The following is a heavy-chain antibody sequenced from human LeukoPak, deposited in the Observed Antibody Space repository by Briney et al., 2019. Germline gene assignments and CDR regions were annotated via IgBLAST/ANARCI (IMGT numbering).Heavy chain of an antibody. J-gene: IGHJ4*02. V-gene: IGHV3-66*01. Sequence: SGGSLRLSCAASGFTVSSNSMSWVRQAPGKGLEWVSVIYSGGSTFYADSVKGRFTISRDNSKNTLYLQMNSLRAEDTAVYYCARKHYYDSSGFFPPTDYWGQGTLVTVSS. CDR1: GFTVSSNS. CDR2: IYSGGST. CDR3: ARKHYYDSSGFFPPTDY. D-gene: IGHD3-22*01.